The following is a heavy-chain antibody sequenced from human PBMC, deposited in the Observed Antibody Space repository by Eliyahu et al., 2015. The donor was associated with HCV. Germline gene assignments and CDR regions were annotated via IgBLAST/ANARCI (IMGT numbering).Heavy chain of an antibody. CDR2: VYCSGNP. Sequence: QLQLQESGPGLVRPSETLSLTCTVSGGSISSSSFYWGWIRQPPEKGLEWIGSVYCSGNPHHNSSLKSRVSISVDTSKTQLSLRLRSVTAADTAVYYCARHGNYYDLWGQGTLVTVSS. CDR1: GGSISSSSFY. CDR3: ARHGNYYDL. J-gene: IGHJ5*02. V-gene: IGHV4-39*01. D-gene: IGHD4-23*01.